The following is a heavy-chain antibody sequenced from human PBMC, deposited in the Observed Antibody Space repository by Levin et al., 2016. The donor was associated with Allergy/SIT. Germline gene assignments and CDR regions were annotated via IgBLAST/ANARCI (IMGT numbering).Heavy chain of an antibody. V-gene: IGHV5-51*01. CDR3: ARHDAVTTFDYYYYGYGR. J-gene: IGHJ6*02. D-gene: IGHD4-17*01. Sequence: VRQMPGKGLEWMGIIYPGDSDTRYSPSFQGQVTISADKSISTAYLQWSSLKASDTAMYYCARHDAVTTFDYYYYGYGRLGPRDHGHRLL. CDR2: IYPGDSDT.